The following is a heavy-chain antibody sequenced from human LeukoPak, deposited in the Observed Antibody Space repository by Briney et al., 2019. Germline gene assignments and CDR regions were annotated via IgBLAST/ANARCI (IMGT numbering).Heavy chain of an antibody. CDR3: ARDSVYYDSSGYSLSWFDP. CDR2: IIPMFGTA. CDR1: GGTFSSYA. Sequence: AASVKVSCKASGGTFSSYAISWVRQAPGQGLEWMGGIIPMFGTANYAQKFQGRVTITADESTSTAYMELSSLRSEDTAVYYCARDSVYYDSSGYSLSWFDPWGQGTLVTVSS. D-gene: IGHD3-22*01. V-gene: IGHV1-69*13. J-gene: IGHJ5*02.